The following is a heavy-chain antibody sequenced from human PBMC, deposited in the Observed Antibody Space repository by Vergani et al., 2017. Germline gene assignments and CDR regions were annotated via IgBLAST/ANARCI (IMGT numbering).Heavy chain of an antibody. V-gene: IGHV3-48*01. CDR2: VSTGTKSQ. Sequence: QLVESGGGWVQPGGSLRLSCVVSGFDFSSYIMNWVRQAPGKGLEWVSFVSTGTKSQSYAESVKGRFTISRDSAKNSLYLQMNSLRAEDTAVYYCARLSYDTTPYLQGGYDCWGQGTLVSVSS. CDR3: ARLSYDTTPYLQGGYDC. J-gene: IGHJ4*02. CDR1: GFDFSSYI. D-gene: IGHD3-22*01.